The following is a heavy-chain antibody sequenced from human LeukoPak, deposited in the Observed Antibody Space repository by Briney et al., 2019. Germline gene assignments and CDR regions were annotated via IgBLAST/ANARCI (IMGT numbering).Heavy chain of an antibody. Sequence: PSETLSLNCAVYGGSFSGYYWSWIRQPPGKGLEWIGEINHSGSTNHNPSLKSRVTISVDTSKNQFALKLSSVTAADTAVYYCAREYSSSWYYYYYYMDVWGKGTTVTVSS. CDR3: AREYSSSWYYYYYYMDV. V-gene: IGHV4-34*01. D-gene: IGHD6-13*01. J-gene: IGHJ6*03. CDR2: INHSGST. CDR1: GGSFSGYY.